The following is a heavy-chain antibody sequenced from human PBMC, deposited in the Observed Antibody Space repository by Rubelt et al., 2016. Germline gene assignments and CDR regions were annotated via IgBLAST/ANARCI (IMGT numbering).Heavy chain of an antibody. CDR2: IYYSGST. CDR3: ANHRYGDNLGYDAVEI. J-gene: IGHJ3*02. Sequence: QLQLQESGPGLVKPSETLSLTCTVSGGSISSSSYYWGWIRQPPGKGLEWIGYIYYSGSTNYNPSLKSRVTISVDTSQIRFSLKLGSVTAADTVVYYCANHRYGDNLGYDAVEIWGQGTMVTVSS. V-gene: IGHV4-61*05. CDR1: GGSISSSSYY. D-gene: IGHD5-24*01.